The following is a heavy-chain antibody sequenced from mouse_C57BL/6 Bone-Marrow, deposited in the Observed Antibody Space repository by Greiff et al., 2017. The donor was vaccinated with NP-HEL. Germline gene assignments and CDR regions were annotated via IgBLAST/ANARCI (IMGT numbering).Heavy chain of an antibody. J-gene: IGHJ3*01. CDR1: GYTFTSYW. CDR3: ARRDYYGSTWFAY. V-gene: IGHV1-50*01. CDR2: IDPSDSYT. Sequence: VQLQQSGAELVKPGASVKLSCKASGYTFTSYWMQWVKQRPGQGLEWIGEIDPSDSYTNYNQKFKGKATLTVDTSSSTAYMQLSSLTSEDSAVYYCARRDYYGSTWFAYWGQGTLVTVSA. D-gene: IGHD1-1*01.